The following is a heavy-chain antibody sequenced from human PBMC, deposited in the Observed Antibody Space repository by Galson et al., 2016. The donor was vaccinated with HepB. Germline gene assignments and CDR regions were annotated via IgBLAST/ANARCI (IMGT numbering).Heavy chain of an antibody. J-gene: IGHJ6*02. CDR2: ISASEST. Sequence: KGLEWIGYISASESTNYNPSLKGRVTISLDRSKNQFSLRLNSVIAADTAVYYCAKDEGFYNGMDFWGQGTTVTVSS. CDR3: AKDEGFYNGMDF. D-gene: IGHD2-2*02. V-gene: IGHV4-59*01.